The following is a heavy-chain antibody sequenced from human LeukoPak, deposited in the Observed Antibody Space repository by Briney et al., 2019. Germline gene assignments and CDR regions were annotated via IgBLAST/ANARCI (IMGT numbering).Heavy chain of an antibody. D-gene: IGHD5-18*01. CDR3: AGRVTGYSSGYVY. V-gene: IGHV3-33*01. CDR2: IWYDGTNK. CDR1: GFTFSSYG. Sequence: PGRSVRLSCAASGFTFSSYGMHWVRQAPGKGLGWVAVIWYDGTNKYYADSVKGRFTISRDNSENTVYLQMNNLRAEDTAVYYCAGRVTGYSSGYVYWGQGTLVTVSS. J-gene: IGHJ4*02.